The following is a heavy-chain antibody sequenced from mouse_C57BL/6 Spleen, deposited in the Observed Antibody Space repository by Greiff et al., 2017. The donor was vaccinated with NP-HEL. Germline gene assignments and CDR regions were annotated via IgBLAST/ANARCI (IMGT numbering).Heavy chain of an antibody. CDR3: ARLGTAQAYGGVGYFDY. Sequence: EVQLQQSGPELVKPGASVKISCKASGYSFTGYYMNWVKQSPEKSLEWIGEINPSTGGTTYNQKFKAKATLTVDKSSSTASMQLKSLTSEDSAVYYCARLGTAQAYGGVGYFDYWGQGTTLTVSS. D-gene: IGHD3-2*02. J-gene: IGHJ2*01. V-gene: IGHV1-42*01. CDR2: INPSTGGT. CDR1: GYSFTGYY.